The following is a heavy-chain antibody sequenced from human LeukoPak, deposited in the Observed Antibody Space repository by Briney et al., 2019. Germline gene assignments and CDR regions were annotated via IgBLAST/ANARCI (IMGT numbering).Heavy chain of an antibody. CDR1: GFTVSSSF. D-gene: IGHD1-26*01. CDR3: ASRSGSYFGRAFDI. V-gene: IGHV3-53*01. Sequence: GGSLRLSCAASGFTVSSSFMSWVRQAPGKGLEWVSVIYSGGTTYYPDSVKGRFTISRDNSKNTLYLQMNSLRAEDTAVYYCASRSGSYFGRAFDIWGQGTMVTVSS. J-gene: IGHJ3*02. CDR2: IYSGGTT.